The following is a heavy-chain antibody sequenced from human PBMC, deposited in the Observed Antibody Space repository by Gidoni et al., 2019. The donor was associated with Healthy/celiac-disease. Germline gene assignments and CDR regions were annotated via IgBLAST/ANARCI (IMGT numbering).Heavy chain of an antibody. D-gene: IGHD3-16*02. CDR3: ARDGRRLGELSWL. Sequence: QAQLVESGGGLVKPGGSLRLSCAASGFTFSDYYMSWIRQAPGKGLEWVSYISSSSSYTNYADSVKGRFTISRDNAKNSLYLQMNSLRAEDTAVYYCARDGRRLGELSWLWGQGTLVTVSS. J-gene: IGHJ4*02. V-gene: IGHV3-11*06. CDR1: GFTFSDYY. CDR2: ISSSSSYT.